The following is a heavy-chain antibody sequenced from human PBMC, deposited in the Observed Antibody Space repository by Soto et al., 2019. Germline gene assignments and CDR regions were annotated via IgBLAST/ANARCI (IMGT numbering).Heavy chain of an antibody. V-gene: IGHV5-51*01. D-gene: IGHD3-3*01. CDR2: IYPGDSDT. CDR1: GYTFTNYW. Sequence: LGESLKISCQASGYTFTNYWIGWVRQMPGKGLEWMGIIYPGDSDTRYNPSFQGQVTISADKSITTAFLQWNSPKASDTAIYYCARNWNSFDYWGQGALVTVSS. J-gene: IGHJ4*02. CDR3: ARNWNSFDY.